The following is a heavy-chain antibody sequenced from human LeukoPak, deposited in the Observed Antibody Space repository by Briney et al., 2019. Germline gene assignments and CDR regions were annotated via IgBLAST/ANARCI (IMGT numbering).Heavy chain of an antibody. CDR3: AKGPTYDSLPYYFDY. CDR1: GFTFSYYA. D-gene: IGHD3-22*01. CDR2: ISSNGGST. J-gene: IGHJ4*02. Sequence: GGSLRLSCSASGFTFSYYAMHWVRQAAGKGLEFVSGISSNGGSTYYADSLKGRFAVSRDNSNNTLYLQMSSLRAEDTAIYYCAKGPTYDSLPYYFDYWGQGTLVTVSS. V-gene: IGHV3-64D*09.